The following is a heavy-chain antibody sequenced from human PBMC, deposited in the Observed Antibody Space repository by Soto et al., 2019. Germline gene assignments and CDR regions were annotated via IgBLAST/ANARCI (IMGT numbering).Heavy chain of an antibody. CDR1: GGSVTNSSYY. D-gene: IGHD4-17*01. Sequence: LETLSLTCTVCGGSVTNSSYYWGWIRQSPGKGLEWIGSVYYRGRSYSKSSVKSRVTISVDTSKNRFSLSLNSVTASDTAVYFCVSQRTTVPTQAYFDYWGPGALVTVSS. CDR3: VSQRTTVPTQAYFDY. V-gene: IGHV4-39*01. J-gene: IGHJ4*02. CDR2: VYYRGRS.